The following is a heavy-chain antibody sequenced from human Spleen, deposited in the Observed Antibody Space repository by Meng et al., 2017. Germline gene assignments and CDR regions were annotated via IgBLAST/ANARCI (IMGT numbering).Heavy chain of an antibody. CDR3: ARTVAGKRLGPRYDFDY. Sequence: GESLKISCKGSGYSFSTHWIGWVRQMPGKGLEWMGIIYPGDSDTRYSPSFQGQVTISADKSISTAYLQWSSLKASDTAMYYCARTVAGKRLGPRYDFDYWGQGTLVTVSS. V-gene: IGHV5-51*01. D-gene: IGHD6-19*01. CDR1: GYSFSTHW. J-gene: IGHJ4*02. CDR2: IYPGDSDT.